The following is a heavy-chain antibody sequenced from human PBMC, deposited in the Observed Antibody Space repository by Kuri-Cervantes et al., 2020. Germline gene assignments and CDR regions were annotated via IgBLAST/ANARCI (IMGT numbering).Heavy chain of an antibody. J-gene: IGHJ6*02. V-gene: IGHV6-1*01. CDR1: GDSVSSNSAA. D-gene: IGHD1-7*01. CDR2: TYYRSKWYN. CDR3: ARDGTPTAVYYYYGMDV. Sequence: LRLSCAISGDSVSSNSAAWNWIRQSPSRGLEWLGRTYYRSKWYNDYAVSVKSRITINPDTSKNQFSLQLNSVTPEDTAVYYCARDGTPTAVYYYYGMDVWGQGTTVTVSS.